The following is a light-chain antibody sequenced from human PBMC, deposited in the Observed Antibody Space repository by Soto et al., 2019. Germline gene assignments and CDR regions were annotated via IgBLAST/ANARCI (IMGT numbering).Light chain of an antibody. CDR1: SSDVGVFNH. CDR3: SSYTSSSTVV. J-gene: IGLJ2*01. CDR2: DVT. Sequence: QAVVTQPASVSGSPGQSITISCTGTSSDVGVFNHVSWYQQYPGRAPKLMIYDVTNRPSGVSIRFSGSKSGNTASLTISGLQAEDEADYYCSSYTSSSTVVFGGGTKVTVL. V-gene: IGLV2-14*01.